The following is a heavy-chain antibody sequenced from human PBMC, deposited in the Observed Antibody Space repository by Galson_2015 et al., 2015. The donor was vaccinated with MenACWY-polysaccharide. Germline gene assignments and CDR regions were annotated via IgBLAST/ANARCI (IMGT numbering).Heavy chain of an antibody. CDR3: TRSSAVIGHHYYFDV. CDR2: IYYDGSNK. V-gene: IGHV3-33*01. D-gene: IGHD3-22*01. Sequence: SLRLSCAGSGFTFSAYGMHWVRQAPGKGLEWMALIYYDGSNKYHVDSVKGRFTISRDNSKNTLYLQMDSLRAEDTAIYYCTRSSAVIGHHYYFDVWGRGTTVSVSS. J-gene: IGHJ6*03. CDR1: GFTFSAYG.